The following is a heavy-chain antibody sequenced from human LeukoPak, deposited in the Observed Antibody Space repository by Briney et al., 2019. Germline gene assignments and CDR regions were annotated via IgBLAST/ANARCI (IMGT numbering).Heavy chain of an antibody. Sequence: GGSLRLSCAASGFTFSSYGMHWVRQAPGKGLEWVAFIRYDGSNKYYADSVKGRFTISRDNSKNTLYLQMNSLRAEDTAVYYCAKDWGYYGSGTHPLFDYWGQGTLVTVSS. V-gene: IGHV3-30*02. D-gene: IGHD3-10*01. CDR1: GFTFSSYG. CDR3: AKDWGYYGSGTHPLFDY. J-gene: IGHJ4*02. CDR2: IRYDGSNK.